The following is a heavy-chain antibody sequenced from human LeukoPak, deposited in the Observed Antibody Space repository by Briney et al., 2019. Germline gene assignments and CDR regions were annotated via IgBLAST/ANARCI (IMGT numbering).Heavy chain of an antibody. Sequence: SESLSLTCAVYGGSFSGYCCSWIRQPPGKGMEWSGEINHSGSTNYNPSLKSRVTISVDTSKNQFSLKLSSVTAADTAVYYCARHGNYDFWRGTPSASNWLDSWGQGTLVTVSS. J-gene: IGHJ5*01. CDR2: INHSGST. V-gene: IGHV4-34*01. D-gene: IGHD3-3*01. CDR3: ARHGNYDFWRGTPSASNWLDS. CDR1: GGSFSGYC.